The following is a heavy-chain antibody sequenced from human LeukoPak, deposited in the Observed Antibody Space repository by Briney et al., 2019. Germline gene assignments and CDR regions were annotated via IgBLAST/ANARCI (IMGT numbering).Heavy chain of an antibody. CDR2: IYSGGST. J-gene: IGHJ4*02. CDR1: GFTVSSNY. Sequence: PGGSLRLSCAASGFTVSSNYMSWVRQAPGKGLEWVSVIYSGGSTYYADSVKGRFTISRDNSKNTLYLQMNSLGAEDTAVYYCARGSWQWLVPFDYWGQGTLVTVSS. CDR3: ARGSWQWLVPFDY. V-gene: IGHV3-53*01. D-gene: IGHD6-19*01.